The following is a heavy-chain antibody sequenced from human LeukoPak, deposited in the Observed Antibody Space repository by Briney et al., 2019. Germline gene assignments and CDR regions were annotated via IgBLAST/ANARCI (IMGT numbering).Heavy chain of an antibody. J-gene: IGHJ6*03. CDR1: GGSISTYS. CDR3: ARDRSYMDV. Sequence: SETLSLTCTVSGGSISTYSWSWIRQPAGKGLEWIGHIYTSGNTNYNPSLKSRVTMSVDTSKKQFSLRLSSVTAADTAIYYCARDRSYMDVWGEGTTITVSS. CDR2: IYTSGNT. V-gene: IGHV4-4*07.